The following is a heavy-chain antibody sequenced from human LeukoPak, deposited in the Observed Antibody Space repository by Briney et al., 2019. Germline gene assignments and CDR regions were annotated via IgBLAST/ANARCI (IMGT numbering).Heavy chain of an antibody. CDR1: GGSISSYY. D-gene: IGHD1-26*01. Sequence: SETLSLTCTVSGGSISSYYWSWIRQSPGKGLEWIGEINHSGNTNYNPSLKSLVTMSVDTSKSQFSLRCRAGTAADTAVYYCARRPQSGGNYDGQPGMDYWGQGTLVTVSS. V-gene: IGHV4-34*01. CDR2: INHSGNT. CDR3: ARRPQSGGNYDGQPGMDY. J-gene: IGHJ4*02.